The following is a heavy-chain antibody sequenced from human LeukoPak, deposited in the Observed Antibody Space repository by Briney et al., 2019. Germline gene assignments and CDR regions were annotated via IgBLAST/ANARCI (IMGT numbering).Heavy chain of an antibody. CDR2: ISHDGTVT. Sequence: HSGRSLRLSCEASGFTFSSYGMQWVRQAPGMGPEGVSVISHDGTVTHYADSVKGRFTISRDSSTNKLYPQMDSLRTEDTAVYYCAKEGSQYASSWFDYWGQGTLVTVSS. D-gene: IGHD6-13*01. J-gene: IGHJ4*02. CDR3: AKEGSQYASSWFDY. CDR1: GFTFSSYG. V-gene: IGHV3-30*18.